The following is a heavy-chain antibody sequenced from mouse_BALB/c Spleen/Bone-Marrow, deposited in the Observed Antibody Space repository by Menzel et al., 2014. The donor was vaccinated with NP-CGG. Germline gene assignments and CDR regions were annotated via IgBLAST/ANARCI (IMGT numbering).Heavy chain of an antibody. CDR1: GYTFTSYY. CDR2: INPSNGGT. D-gene: IGHD1-1*01. J-gene: IGHJ1*01. V-gene: IGHV1S81*02. CDR3: TRDHYYYGSSYWYFDV. Sequence: VKLMESGAELVKPGASVELSCKASGYTFTSYYMYWVKQRPGQGLEWIGGINPSNGGTNFNEKFKSKATLTVDKSSSTAYMQLSSLTSEDSAVYYCTRDHYYYGSSYWYFDVWGAGTTVTVSS.